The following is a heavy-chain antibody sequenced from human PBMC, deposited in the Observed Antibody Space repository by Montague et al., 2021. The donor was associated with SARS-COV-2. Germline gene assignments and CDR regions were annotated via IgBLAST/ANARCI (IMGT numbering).Heavy chain of an antibody. CDR3: ARGRQDSSSWYGSYFDY. D-gene: IGHD6-13*01. CDR2: IWYDGSNK. CDR1: GFTFSSYG. Sequence: SLRLSCAASGFTFSSYGMHWVRQAPGKGLEWVAVIWYDGSNKYYADSVKGRFTISRDNSKNTLHLQMNSLRAEDTAVYYCARGRQDSSSWYGSYFDYWGQGTLVTVSS. V-gene: IGHV3-33*08. J-gene: IGHJ4*02.